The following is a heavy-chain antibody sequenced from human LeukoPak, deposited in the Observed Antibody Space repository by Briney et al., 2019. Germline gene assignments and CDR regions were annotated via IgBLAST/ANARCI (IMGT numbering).Heavy chain of an antibody. CDR1: GYSFTSYW. Sequence: GESLKISCKGSGYSFTSYWIGWVRQMPGKGLDWMGIIYPGDSDTRYSPSFQGQVTISADKSISTAYLQWSSLKASDTAMYYCARRNFLYCSGGSCYDGDDYWGQGTLVTVSS. D-gene: IGHD2-15*01. CDR3: ARRNFLYCSGGSCYDGDDY. V-gene: IGHV5-51*01. CDR2: IYPGDSDT. J-gene: IGHJ4*02.